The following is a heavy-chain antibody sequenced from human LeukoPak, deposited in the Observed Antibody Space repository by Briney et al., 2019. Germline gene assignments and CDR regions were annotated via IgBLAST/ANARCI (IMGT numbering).Heavy chain of an antibody. D-gene: IGHD3-10*01. CDR3: AKDVNYYGSGSAPDY. V-gene: IGHV3-7*01. CDR1: GFSFTTYW. Sequence: GGSLRLSCAASGFSFTTYWMTWVRQAPGKGLQWVANINEDGSVKYYVDSVKGRFTISRDNTKNSLYLQMDTLRAEDTAVYYCAKDVNYYGSGSAPDYWGQGTLVTVSS. J-gene: IGHJ4*02. CDR2: INEDGSVK.